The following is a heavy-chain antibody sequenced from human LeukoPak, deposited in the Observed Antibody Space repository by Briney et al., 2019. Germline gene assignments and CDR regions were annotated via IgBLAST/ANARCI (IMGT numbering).Heavy chain of an antibody. J-gene: IGHJ4*02. CDR2: INPNSGGT. D-gene: IGHD3-9*01. CDR3: ARDVAVYYDILTGPGL. CDR1: GYTFTGYY. Sequence: ASVKVSCKASGYTFTGYYMHWVRQAPGQGLEWMGWINPNSGGTNYARKFQGRVTMTRDTSISTAYMELSRLRSDDTAVYYCARDVAVYYDILTGPGLWGQGTLVTVSS. V-gene: IGHV1-2*02.